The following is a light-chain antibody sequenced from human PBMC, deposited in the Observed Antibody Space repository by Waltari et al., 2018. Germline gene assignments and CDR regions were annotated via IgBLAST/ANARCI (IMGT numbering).Light chain of an antibody. CDR1: QSVRTY. CDR2: RAS. J-gene: IGKJ1*01. Sequence: EIVLTQSPGTVSLSPGDRATFSCWASQSVRTYLAWSQQKPGQAPRLLIYRASTRATGIPDRFSGSGSGTDFSLTISRLEPEDFAMYYCHQYVESPATFGQGTKVEIK. V-gene: IGKV3-20*01. CDR3: HQYVESPAT.